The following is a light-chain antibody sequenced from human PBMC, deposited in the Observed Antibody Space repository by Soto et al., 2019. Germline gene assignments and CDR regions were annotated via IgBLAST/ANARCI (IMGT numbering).Light chain of an antibody. CDR3: QQYNSRGA. CDR1: QSISSW. CDR2: DAS. V-gene: IGKV1-5*01. J-gene: IGKJ1*01. Sequence: DIQMTQSPSTLSASVGDRVTITCRASQSISSWLAWYQQKPGKAPKLLIYDASSLESGVPSRFSGSGSGTEFTLTISRLQPDDFATYYCQQYNSRGAFGQGTKVDIK.